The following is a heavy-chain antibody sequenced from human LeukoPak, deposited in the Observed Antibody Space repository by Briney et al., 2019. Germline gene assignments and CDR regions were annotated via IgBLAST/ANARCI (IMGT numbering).Heavy chain of an antibody. CDR3: AKDDSVDWLLLDY. CDR2: ISGSGGST. CDR1: GFTFSSYA. J-gene: IGHJ4*02. Sequence: GASLRLSCAASGFTFSSYAMSWVRQAPGKGLEWVSAISGSGGSTYYADSVKGRFTISRDNSKNTLYLQMNSLRAEDTAVYYCAKDDSVDWLLLDYWGQGTLVTVSS. V-gene: IGHV3-23*01. D-gene: IGHD3-9*01.